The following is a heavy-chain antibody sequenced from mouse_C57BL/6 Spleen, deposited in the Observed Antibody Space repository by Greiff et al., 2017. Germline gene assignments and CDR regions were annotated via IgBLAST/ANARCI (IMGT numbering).Heavy chain of an antibody. Sequence: EVQVVESGGGLVKPGGSLKLSCAASGFTLSDYGMHWVRQAPEKGLEWVAYISSGSSTIYYADTVQGRFTISRDNAKNTLFLQMTSLRSEDTAMYYCASNGYYDWYCDVWGTGTTVTVSS. CDR1: GFTLSDYG. J-gene: IGHJ1*03. V-gene: IGHV5-17*01. D-gene: IGHD2-3*01. CDR3: ASNGYYDWYCDV. CDR2: ISSGSSTI.